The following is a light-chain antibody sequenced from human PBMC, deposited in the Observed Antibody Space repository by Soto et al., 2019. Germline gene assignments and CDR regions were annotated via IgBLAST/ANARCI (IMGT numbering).Light chain of an antibody. CDR3: SSFTSSNTLV. Sequence: QSALTQPASVSGSPGQSITISCTGTSSDVGGYIYVSWHQQHPGTAPKLMIYDVSNRPSGVSNRFSGSKSGNTASLTISGLAAEDEADYYCSSFTSSNTLVFGGGTKLTVL. CDR1: SSDVGGYIY. CDR2: DVS. V-gene: IGLV2-14*01. J-gene: IGLJ2*01.